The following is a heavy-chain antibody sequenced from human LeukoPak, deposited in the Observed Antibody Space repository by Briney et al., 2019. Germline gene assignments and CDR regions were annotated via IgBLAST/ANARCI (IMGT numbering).Heavy chain of an antibody. CDR1: GGHLKCFY. Sequence: WETLSLLCSVSGGHLKCFYWRWLRPPAGKGLEGVGRVYTCGSTNYNPSLKSRVTMSVDTSKNQFSLKLSSVTAADTAVYYCARDRYYDFWSGYLNWFDPWGQGTLVTVSS. CDR2: VYTCGST. V-gene: IGHV4-4*07. J-gene: IGHJ5*02. D-gene: IGHD3-3*01. CDR3: ARDRYYDFWSGYLNWFDP.